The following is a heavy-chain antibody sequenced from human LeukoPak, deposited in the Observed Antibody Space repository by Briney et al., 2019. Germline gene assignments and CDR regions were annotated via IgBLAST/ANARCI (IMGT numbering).Heavy chain of an antibody. V-gene: IGHV3-21*01. CDR1: GFTFSSYS. CDR3: AKSRGSYYGDAIDY. CDR2: ISSSSSYI. Sequence: GGSLRLSCAASGFTFSSYSMNWVRQAPGKGLEWVSSISSSSSYIYYADSVKGRFTISRDNAENSLYLQMNSLRAEDTAVYYCAKSRGSYYGDAIDYWGQGTLVTVSS. J-gene: IGHJ4*02. D-gene: IGHD4-17*01.